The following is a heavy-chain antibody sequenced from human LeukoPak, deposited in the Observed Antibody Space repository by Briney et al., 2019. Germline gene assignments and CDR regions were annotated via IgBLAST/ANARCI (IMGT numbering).Heavy chain of an antibody. J-gene: IGHJ4*02. CDR2: INSDGSST. CDR1: GFTFDTYA. D-gene: IGHD5-24*01. CDR3: ADGYNLGY. V-gene: IGHV3-74*01. Sequence: PGGSLRLSCAASGFTFDTYAMSWVRQAPGKGLVWVSRINSDGSSTSYADSVKGRFTISRDNAKNTLYLQMNSLRAEDTAVYYCADGYNLGYWGQGTLVTVSS.